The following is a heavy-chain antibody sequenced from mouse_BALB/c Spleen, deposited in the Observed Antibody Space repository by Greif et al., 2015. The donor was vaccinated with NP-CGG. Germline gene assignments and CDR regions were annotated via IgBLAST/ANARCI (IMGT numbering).Heavy chain of an antibody. CDR1: GFTFSSYG. J-gene: IGHJ2*01. V-gene: IGHV5-6*01. Sequence: EVQLQQSGGDLVKPGGSLKLSCAASGFTFSSYGMSWVRQAPDKRLEWVATISSGGSYTYYPDSVKGRFTISRDNAKNTLYLQMSSLKSEDTAMYYCARLSTLYYFDYWGQGTTLTVSS. CDR2: ISSGGSYT. CDR3: ARLSTLYYFDY. D-gene: IGHD4-1*02.